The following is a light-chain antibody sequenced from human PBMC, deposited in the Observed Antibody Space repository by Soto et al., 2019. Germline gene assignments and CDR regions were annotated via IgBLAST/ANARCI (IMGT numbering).Light chain of an antibody. Sequence: QLVLTQPPSVSGAPGQRVTISCTGSSSNIGAGYDVHWYQQLPGTAPTLLISGNNNRPSGVPDRLSGSKSDTSASLAITGLRAEDEADYFCQSYDSSLSGYVFGTGTKLTVL. V-gene: IGLV1-40*01. CDR3: QSYDSSLSGYV. J-gene: IGLJ1*01. CDR2: GNN. CDR1: SSNIGAGYD.